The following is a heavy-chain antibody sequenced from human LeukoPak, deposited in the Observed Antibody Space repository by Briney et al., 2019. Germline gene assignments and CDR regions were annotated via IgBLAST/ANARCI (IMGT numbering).Heavy chain of an antibody. CDR2: IYYSGST. V-gene: IGHV4-39*01. D-gene: IGHD3-3*01. CDR3: ASILFWSGYYYFDY. J-gene: IGHJ4*02. Sequence: SETLSLTCTVSGDPINTNSYFWGWIRQPPGKGLEWIGSIYYSGSTYYNPSLKSRVTISVDTSKNQFSLKLSSVTAADTAVYYCASILFWSGYYYFDYWGQGTLVTVSS. CDR1: GDPINTNSYF.